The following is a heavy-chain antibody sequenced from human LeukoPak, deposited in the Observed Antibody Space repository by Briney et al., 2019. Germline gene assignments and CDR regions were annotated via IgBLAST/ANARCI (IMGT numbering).Heavy chain of an antibody. Sequence: SETLSLTCTVPGGSISSSSYYWGWIRQPPGKGLEWIGSLYYSGNIFYNPSLKSRVTISVDTSKNRFSLKLSSVTAADTAVYYCARGYDRSGYPFDYWGQGTLVTVSS. CDR1: GGSISSSSYY. J-gene: IGHJ4*02. CDR3: ARGYDRSGYPFDY. V-gene: IGHV4-39*01. D-gene: IGHD3-22*01. CDR2: LYYSGNI.